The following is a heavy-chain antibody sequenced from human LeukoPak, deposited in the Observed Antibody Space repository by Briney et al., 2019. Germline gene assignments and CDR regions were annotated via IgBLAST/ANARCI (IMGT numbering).Heavy chain of an antibody. CDR2: ISYDGSNK. V-gene: IGHV3-30*04. Sequence: GGSLRLSCAASGFTFSSYAMHWVRQAPGKGLEWVAVISYDGSNKYYADSVKGRFTISRDNSKNTLYLQMNSLRAEDTAVYYCARANDYEEGWFDPWGQGTLVTVSS. CDR3: ARANDYEEGWFDP. D-gene: IGHD4-17*01. CDR1: GFTFSSYA. J-gene: IGHJ5*02.